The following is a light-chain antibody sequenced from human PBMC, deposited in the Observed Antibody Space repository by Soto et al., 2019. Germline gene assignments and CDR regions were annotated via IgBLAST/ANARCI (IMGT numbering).Light chain of an antibody. V-gene: IGLV2-14*01. Sequence: QSALTQPASVSGSPGQSITISCTGTGSDVGGYNYVSWYQQHPGKAPKLMIYDVSNRPSGVSNRFSGSKSGNTASLTISGLQAEVEADYYCSSYTSSSTYVFGTGTKSPS. CDR3: SSYTSSSTYV. CDR2: DVS. J-gene: IGLJ1*01. CDR1: GSDVGGYNY.